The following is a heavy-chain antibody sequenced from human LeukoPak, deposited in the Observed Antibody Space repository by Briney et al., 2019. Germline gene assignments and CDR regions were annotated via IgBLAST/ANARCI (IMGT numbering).Heavy chain of an antibody. CDR1: GFTFSSYW. J-gene: IGHJ4*02. V-gene: IGHV3-7*01. Sequence: GGSLRLSCAASGFTFSSYWMSWVRQAPGKGLEWVANIKPDGSEKCYVDSVKGRFTISRDKAKNSLYLQMNSLRAEDTAVYYCARDKAHLAAAGFIDYWGQGTLVTVSS. CDR3: ARDKAHLAAAGFIDY. D-gene: IGHD6-13*01. CDR2: IKPDGSEK.